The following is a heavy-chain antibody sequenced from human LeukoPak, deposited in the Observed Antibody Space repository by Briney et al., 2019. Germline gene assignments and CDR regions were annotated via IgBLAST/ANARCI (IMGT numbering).Heavy chain of an antibody. D-gene: IGHD6-13*01. CDR3: ARLSSSWYAFDY. J-gene: IGHJ4*02. CDR1: GFTFSGYW. V-gene: IGHV3-74*01. CDR2: INSDGSST. Sequence: GGSLRLSCAASGFTFSGYWMTWVRQAPGKGLVWVSRINSDGSSTSYADSVKGRFTISRDNAKNTLYLQMNSLRAEDTAVYYCARLSSSWYAFDYWGQGTLVTVSS.